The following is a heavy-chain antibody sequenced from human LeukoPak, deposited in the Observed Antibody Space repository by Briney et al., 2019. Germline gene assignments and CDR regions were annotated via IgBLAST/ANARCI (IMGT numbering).Heavy chain of an antibody. CDR3: ARERDGSANYYNKPPY. Sequence: GGSLRLSCTASGFTFSSFWMSWVRQAPGKGLEWVANIKEDGCEKYYVDSVKGRFTISRDNAKNSLYLEMNSLRAEDTAVYYCARERDGSANYYNKPPYWGQGTLVTVSS. CDR2: IKEDGCEK. J-gene: IGHJ4*02. V-gene: IGHV3-7*01. CDR1: GFTFSSFW. D-gene: IGHD3-10*01.